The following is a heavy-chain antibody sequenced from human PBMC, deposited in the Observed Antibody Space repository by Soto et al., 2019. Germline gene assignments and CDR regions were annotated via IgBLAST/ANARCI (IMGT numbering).Heavy chain of an antibody. V-gene: IGHV1-69*01. D-gene: IGHD3-22*01. Sequence: QVHLVQSGAEVKKPGSSVKVSCKASGGTVSSYAITWVRQAPGKGLEWMGVFIPIFVSAHYAQKFQGRVTITADESTSTAYMELSGFRSEDTAIYYCARDLSSDSTGFRGYDLWGQGTLVTVSS. CDR1: GGTVSSYA. CDR2: FIPIFVSA. J-gene: IGHJ4*02. CDR3: ARDLSSDSTGFRGYDL.